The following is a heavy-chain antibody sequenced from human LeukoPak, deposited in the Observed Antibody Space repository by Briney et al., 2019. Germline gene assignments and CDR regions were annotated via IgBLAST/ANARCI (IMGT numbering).Heavy chain of an antibody. CDR2: IYYSGST. V-gene: IGHV4-59*01. J-gene: IGHJ3*02. CDR3: ARDQYCSSTSCLAFDI. D-gene: IGHD2-2*01. Sequence: PSETLSLTCTVSGGSISSYYWSWIRQPPGKGLEWIGYIYYSGSTNYNPSLKSRVTISVDTSKNQFSLKLSSVTAADTAVYYCARDQYCSSTSCLAFDIWGQGTMVTVS. CDR1: GGSISSYY.